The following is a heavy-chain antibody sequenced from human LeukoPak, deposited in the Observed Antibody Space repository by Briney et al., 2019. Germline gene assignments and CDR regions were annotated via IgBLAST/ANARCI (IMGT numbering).Heavy chain of an antibody. CDR1: GYTFTGYY. D-gene: IGHD2-15*01. CDR3: ARQSYCSGGSCYFYYYYGMDV. J-gene: IGHJ6*02. CDR2: INPNSGGT. Sequence: GASVKVSCKASGYTFTGYYMHWVRQAPGQGLEWMGWINPNSGGTNYAQKFQGRVTMTRDTSISTAYMELSRLRSDDTAVYYCARQSYCSGGSCYFYYYYGMDVWGQGTTVTVSS. V-gene: IGHV1-2*02.